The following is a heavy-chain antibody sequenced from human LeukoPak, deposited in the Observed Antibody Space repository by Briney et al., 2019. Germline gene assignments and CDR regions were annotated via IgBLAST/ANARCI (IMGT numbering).Heavy chain of an antibody. J-gene: IGHJ4*02. V-gene: IGHV4-34*01. CDR2: INHSGYT. CDR1: GVSFDDYY. Sequence: SETLSLTCAVSGVSFDDYYWSWVRQTPGKGLEWVGEINHSGYTNDSPSLKSRVTLSIDTSRKQFSLNLRSVTVADAGIYYCTRMTTGHDYWGQGTLVTVSS. D-gene: IGHD4-17*01. CDR3: TRMTTGHDY.